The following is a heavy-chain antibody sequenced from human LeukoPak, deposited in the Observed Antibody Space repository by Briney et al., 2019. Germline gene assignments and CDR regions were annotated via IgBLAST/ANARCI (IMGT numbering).Heavy chain of an antibody. J-gene: IGHJ3*02. CDR3: ARHVKGATNAFEI. CDR2: IYYSGST. D-gene: IGHD1-26*01. CDR1: GGSISSYY. Sequence: PSETLSLTCTVSGGSISSYYWSWVRQPPGKGLEWIGHIYYSGSTSYNPSLKSRGTTLVDTSKNQFSLELSSVTAADTAVYYCARHVKGATNAFEIWGQGTMVTVSS. V-gene: IGHV4-59*08.